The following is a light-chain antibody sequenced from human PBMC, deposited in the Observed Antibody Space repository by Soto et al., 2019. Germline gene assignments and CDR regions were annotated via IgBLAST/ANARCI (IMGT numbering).Light chain of an antibody. V-gene: IGKV1-17*01. J-gene: IGKJ1*01. CDR2: AAS. Sequence: DIQMTQLPYSVSASEGDRFTITCLASQDIRNGLVWYEQKPGKAPKRLIYAASSLQSGVPSRFSGSGSGTEFTLTISSLQPEDFATYYCLQHNAYPWRFGQRTKLDI. CDR1: QDIRNG. CDR3: LQHNAYPWR.